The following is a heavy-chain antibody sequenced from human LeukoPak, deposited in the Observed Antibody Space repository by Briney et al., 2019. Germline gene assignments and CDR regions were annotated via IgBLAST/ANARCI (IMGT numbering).Heavy chain of an antibody. V-gene: IGHV3-15*01. CDR3: TPLPWVRGVTFDY. CDR1: GFTFTNAW. D-gene: IGHD3-10*01. CDR2: IKSKTDGGTT. Sequence: PGGSLRLSCAASGFTFTNAWMSWVRQAPGKGLEWVGRIKSKTDGGTTDYAAPVRGRFSISRDDSKNTLFLQMNSLKTEDTAVYYCTPLPWVRGVTFDYWGQGTLVTVSS. J-gene: IGHJ4*02.